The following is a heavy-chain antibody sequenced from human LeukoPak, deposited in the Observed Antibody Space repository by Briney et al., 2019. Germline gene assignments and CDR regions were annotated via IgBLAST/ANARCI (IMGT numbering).Heavy chain of an antibody. Sequence: GGSLRLSCAASGFTFSSYAMSWVRQAPGKGLEWVSAISGSGGSTYYADSVKGRFTISRDNSKNTLYLQMNSLRAEDTAVYYCAKDPYCSGGSCYPLYWFDPWGQGTLVTVSS. CDR1: GFTFSSYA. CDR3: AKDPYCSGGSCYPLYWFDP. CDR2: ISGSGGST. V-gene: IGHV3-23*01. J-gene: IGHJ5*02. D-gene: IGHD2-15*01.